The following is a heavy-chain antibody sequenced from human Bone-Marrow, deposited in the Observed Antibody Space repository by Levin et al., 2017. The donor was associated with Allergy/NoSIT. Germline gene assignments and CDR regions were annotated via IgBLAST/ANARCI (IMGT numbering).Heavy chain of an antibody. CDR2: ISNTGAT. V-gene: IGHV4-59*01. CDR1: GASISTSD. CDR3: ARFYTSGWYWIDP. J-gene: IGHJ5*01. Sequence: SETLSLTCSVSGASISTSDWSWIRQPPGKGLEWIGFISNTGATNYNPSLKSRVTISVDTSQNQFSLRLTSVTAADTAVYSCARFYTSGWYWIDPWGQGTLVTVSS. D-gene: IGHD6-19*01.